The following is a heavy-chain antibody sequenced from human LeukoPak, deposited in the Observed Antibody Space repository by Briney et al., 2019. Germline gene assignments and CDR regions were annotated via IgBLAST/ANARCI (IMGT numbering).Heavy chain of an antibody. Sequence: ALVKVSCKTSGYPFSNYDINWVRQATGQGLEWMGWINPHSGKTGYAQKFQGRVTMTTDTSASTAYMELSSLRSEDTAVYYCARLSSHYGDYKVDPWGQGTLVTVSS. J-gene: IGHJ5*02. CDR3: ARLSSHYGDYKVDP. CDR2: INPHSGKT. V-gene: IGHV1-8*01. D-gene: IGHD4-17*01. CDR1: GYPFSNYD.